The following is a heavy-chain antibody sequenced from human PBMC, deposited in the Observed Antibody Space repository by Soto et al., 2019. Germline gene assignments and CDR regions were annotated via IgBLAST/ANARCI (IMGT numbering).Heavy chain of an antibody. J-gene: IGHJ5*02. D-gene: IGHD2-15*01. CDR3: ARAGDIVVVVAATHWFDP. CDR2: ISAYNGNT. CDR1: GYTFTSYG. Sequence: QVQLVQTGAEVKKPGASVKVSCKASGYTFTSYGISWVRQAPGQGLEWMGWISAYNGNTNYAQKLQGRVTMTTDTSTSTAYMELRSLRSDDTAVYYCARAGDIVVVVAATHWFDPWGQGTLVTVSS. V-gene: IGHV1-18*01.